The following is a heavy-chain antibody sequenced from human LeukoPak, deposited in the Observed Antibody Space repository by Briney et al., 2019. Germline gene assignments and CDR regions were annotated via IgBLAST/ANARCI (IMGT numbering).Heavy chain of an antibody. CDR2: INPSGGST. V-gene: IGHV1-46*01. CDR1: GYTFTSYY. D-gene: IGHD4-17*01. Sequence: ASVKVSCKASGYTFTSYYMHWVRQAPGQGLEWMGIINPSGGSTSYAQKFQGRVTMTRDTSTSTVYMELSSLRSEDTAVYYCASSGARSDYGDKFFDYWGQGTLVTVSP. J-gene: IGHJ4*02. CDR3: ASSGARSDYGDKFFDY.